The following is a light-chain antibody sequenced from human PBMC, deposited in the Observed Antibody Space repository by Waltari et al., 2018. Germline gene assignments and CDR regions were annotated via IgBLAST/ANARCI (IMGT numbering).Light chain of an antibody. V-gene: IGKV3-11*01. CDR1: QSVNSY. CDR2: DAS. Sequence: DIVLTQSPATLFLSPGERATLSCRARQSVNSYLAWYQQKPGQTPRLLIYDASNRATGIPARFSGSGSETDFTLTISSLEPEDFAVYYCQQRSYWPPTFGGGTKVEIK. J-gene: IGKJ4*01. CDR3: QQRSYWPPT.